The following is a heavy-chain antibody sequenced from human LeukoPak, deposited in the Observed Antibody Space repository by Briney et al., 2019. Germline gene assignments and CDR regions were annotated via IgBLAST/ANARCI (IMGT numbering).Heavy chain of an antibody. CDR3: ARDSGDYYDSSGYGSE. V-gene: IGHV1-69*04. Sequence: SVKVSCKASGGTFSSYAISWVRQAPGQGLEWMGRIIPILGIANYAQKFQGRVTITADKSTSTAYMELSSLRSEDTAVYYCARDSGDYYDSSGYGSEWGQGTLVTVSS. D-gene: IGHD3-22*01. CDR1: GGTFSSYA. CDR2: IIPILGIA. J-gene: IGHJ4*02.